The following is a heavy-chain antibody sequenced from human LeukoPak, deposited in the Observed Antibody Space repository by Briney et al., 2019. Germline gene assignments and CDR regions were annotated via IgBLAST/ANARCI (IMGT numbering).Heavy chain of an antibody. J-gene: IGHJ3*02. CDR3: ARWSPTSLEYYYDSSGYYYSNAFDI. CDR2: INHSGST. CDR1: GGSISSSSYY. Sequence: PSETLSLTCTVSGGSISSSSYYWGWIRQPPGKGLEWIGEINHSGSTNYNPSLKSRVTISVDTSKNQFSLKLSSVTAADTAVYYCARWSPTSLEYYYDSSGYYYSNAFDIWGQGTMVTVSS. V-gene: IGHV4-39*07. D-gene: IGHD3-22*01.